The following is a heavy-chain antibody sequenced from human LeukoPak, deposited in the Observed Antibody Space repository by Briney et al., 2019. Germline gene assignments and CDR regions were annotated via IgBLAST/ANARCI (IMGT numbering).Heavy chain of an antibody. V-gene: IGHV3-21*01. D-gene: IGHD4-17*01. J-gene: IGHJ4*02. Sequence: GGSLRLPCAASGFTFSSYSMNWVRQAPGKGLEWVSSISSSSSYIYYADSVKGRFTISRDNAKNSLYLQMNSLRAEDTAVYYCAREEREDYGDYAIDYWGQGTLVTVSS. CDR1: GFTFSSYS. CDR2: ISSSSSYI. CDR3: AREEREDYGDYAIDY.